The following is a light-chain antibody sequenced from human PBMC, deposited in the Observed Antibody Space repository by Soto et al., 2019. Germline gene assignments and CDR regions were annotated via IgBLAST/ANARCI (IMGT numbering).Light chain of an antibody. CDR2: KTS. CDR1: QNINSW. CDR3: QQYNGAGP. Sequence: DIQMTQSPSTVSASVGDSVNISCRASQNINSWLAWFQQKPGKAPSLLIYKTSILHTGVPSRFRGTGSQTEFSLTISSLQPDDFRTYYCQQYNGAGPFGQGT. J-gene: IGKJ1*01. V-gene: IGKV1-5*03.